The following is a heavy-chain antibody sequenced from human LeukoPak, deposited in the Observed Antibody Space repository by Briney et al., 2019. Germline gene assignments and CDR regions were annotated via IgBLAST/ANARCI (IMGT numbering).Heavy chain of an antibody. CDR1: GYTFTSYY. J-gene: IGHJ4*02. CDR3: VRGSTYCSSISCPMINCDY. CDR2: IDPSGGST. Sequence: ASVKVSCKASGYTFTSYYMHWVRQAPGQGLEWMGIIDPSGGSTRYPQKFQGRVTMTGDTSTSTVYMELSSLRFEDTAVYYCVRGSTYCSSISCPMINCDYWGRGTLVTVSS. D-gene: IGHD2-2*01. V-gene: IGHV1-46*01.